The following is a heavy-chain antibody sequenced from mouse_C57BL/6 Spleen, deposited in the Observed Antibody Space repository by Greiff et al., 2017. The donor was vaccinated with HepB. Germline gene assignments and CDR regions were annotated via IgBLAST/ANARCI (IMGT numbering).Heavy chain of an antibody. CDR1: GYTFTSYT. V-gene: IGHV1-4*01. J-gene: IGHJ2*01. CDR3: ARCSLIYYDFY. CDR2: INPSSGYT. Sequence: VQLQESGAELARPGASVKMSCKASGYTFTSYTMHWVKQRPGQGLEWIGYINPSSGYTKYNQKFKDKATLTADKSSSTAYMQLSSLTSEDSAVYYCARCSLIYYDFYWGQGTTLTVSS. D-gene: IGHD2-4*01.